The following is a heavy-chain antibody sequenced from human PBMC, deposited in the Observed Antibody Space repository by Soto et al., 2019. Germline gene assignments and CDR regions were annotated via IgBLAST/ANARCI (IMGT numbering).Heavy chain of an antibody. V-gene: IGHV3-11*06. J-gene: IGHJ4*02. CDR1: GCTFSDYY. Sequence: LRRSCTASGCTFSDYYMTWIRQAPGEGLEWVSYISTTSDYTNYADSVKGRFTISRDNAKNSLYLQMNSLRAEDTAVYYCARDRDLTSSWSFDYWGQGTLVTVYS. CDR2: ISTTSDYT. D-gene: IGHD6-13*01. CDR3: ARDRDLTSSWSFDY.